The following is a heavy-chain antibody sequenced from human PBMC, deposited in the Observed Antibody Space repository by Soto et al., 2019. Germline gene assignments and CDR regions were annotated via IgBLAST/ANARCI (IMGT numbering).Heavy chain of an antibody. CDR1: GFSLTTSGVN. CDR3: THSRLPSALTTSAEYFQH. Sequence: QITLKESGPTLVKPAQTLTLTCTFSGFSLTTSGVNVGWIRQPPGKALEWLALIYWDDDKRYSPSLKSRLTITKDTSKNQVVLTMTNMDPVDTATYYCTHSRLPSALTTSAEYFQHWGQGTLVTVSS. CDR2: IYWDDDK. D-gene: IGHD4-4*01. J-gene: IGHJ1*01. V-gene: IGHV2-5*02.